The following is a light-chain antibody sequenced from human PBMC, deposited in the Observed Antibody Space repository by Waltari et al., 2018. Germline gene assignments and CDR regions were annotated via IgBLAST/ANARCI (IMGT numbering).Light chain of an antibody. V-gene: IGKV1-39*01. CDR2: AAS. CDR3: QQSYSTPLT. J-gene: IGKJ4*01. CDR1: QSISSY. Sequence: DIQMTQSPSSLSASVGDRVTITCRARQSISSYLHWYQQKPGKAPKLLISAASSLQSGVPSRFSGSGSGTDFTLTISSLQPEDFATYYCQQSYSTPLTFGGGTKVEIK.